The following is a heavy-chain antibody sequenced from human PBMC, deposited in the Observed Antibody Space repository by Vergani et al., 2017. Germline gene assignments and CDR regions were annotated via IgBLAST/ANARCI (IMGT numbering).Heavy chain of an antibody. CDR1: GGTFSSYA. Sequence: QVQLVQSGAEVKKPGSSVKVSCKASGGTFSSYAISWVRQAPGQGLEWMGGIIPIFGTANYAQTFQGRVTITAEESTSTAYMELSSLRSEDTDVYYCASRDITIFGVVIIRGYYYYGMDVWGQGTTVTVSS. CDR2: IIPIFGTA. D-gene: IGHD3-3*01. CDR3: ASRDITIFGVVIIRGYYYYGMDV. V-gene: IGHV1-69*01. J-gene: IGHJ6*02.